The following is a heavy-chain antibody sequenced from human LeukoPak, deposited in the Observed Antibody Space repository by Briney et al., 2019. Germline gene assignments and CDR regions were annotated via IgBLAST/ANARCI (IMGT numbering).Heavy chain of an antibody. D-gene: IGHD3-16*02. CDR1: EFTFSSYA. Sequence: GGSLRLSCAASEFTFSSYAMTWVRQAPGKGLEWVSTISGSGGSTYYADSVKGRFTISRDNFKNTLYLQMNSLRAEDTAVYYCAEDRRTFGGVIVREYYLDYWGQGTLVTVSS. CDR2: ISGSGGST. V-gene: IGHV3-23*01. J-gene: IGHJ4*02. CDR3: AEDRRTFGGVIVREYYLDY.